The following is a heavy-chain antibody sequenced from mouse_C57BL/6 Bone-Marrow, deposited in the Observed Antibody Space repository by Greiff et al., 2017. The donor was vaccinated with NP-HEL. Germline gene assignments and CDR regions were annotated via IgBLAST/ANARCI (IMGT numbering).Heavy chain of an antibody. CDR3: TRKGVYDYYAMDY. D-gene: IGHD2-3*01. CDR1: GFNIKDDY. V-gene: IGHV14-4*01. J-gene: IGHJ4*01. Sequence: VQLQQPGAELVRPGASVKLSCTASGFNIKDDYMHWVKQRPEQGLEWIGWIDPENGDTEYASKFQGKATITADTSSNTAYLQLSSLTSEDTAVYYCTRKGVYDYYAMDYWGQGTSVTVSS. CDR2: IDPENGDT.